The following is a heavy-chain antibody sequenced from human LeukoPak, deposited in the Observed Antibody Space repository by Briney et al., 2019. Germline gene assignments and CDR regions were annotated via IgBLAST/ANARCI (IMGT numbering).Heavy chain of an antibody. CDR1: GYTFTSYD. CDR2: MNPNSGNT. D-gene: IGHD7-27*01. Sequence: DSVKVSCKASGYTFTSYDINWVRHATGQGLEWMGWMNPNSGNTGYAQKFQGRVTMTRNTSKRTAYMELSSLRSEDTAVYYCARGLTGDLGYWGQGTLVTVSS. J-gene: IGHJ4*02. CDR3: ARGLTGDLGY. V-gene: IGHV1-8*01.